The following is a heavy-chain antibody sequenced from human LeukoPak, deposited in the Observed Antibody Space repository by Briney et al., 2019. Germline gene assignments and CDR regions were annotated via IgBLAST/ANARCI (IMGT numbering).Heavy chain of an antibody. CDR3: ARPTYQEMFDY. CDR2: INSDGSST. Sequence: PGGSLRLSCAASGFTFSSYAMSWVRQAPGKGLVWVSRINSDGSSTSYADSVKGRFTISRDNAKNTLYLQMNSLRAEDTAVYYCARPTYQEMFDYWGQGTLVTVSS. V-gene: IGHV3-74*01. D-gene: IGHD5-24*01. CDR1: GFTFSSYA. J-gene: IGHJ4*02.